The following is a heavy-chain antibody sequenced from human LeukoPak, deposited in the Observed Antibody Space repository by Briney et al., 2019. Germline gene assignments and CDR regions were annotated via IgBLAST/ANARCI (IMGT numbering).Heavy chain of an antibody. J-gene: IGHJ5*02. D-gene: IGHD3-10*01. V-gene: IGHV4-34*01. CDR2: ISHSGST. Sequence: SETLSLTCAVYGGSFSAYYWSWIRQPPGKGLEWIGEISHSGSTNYNPSLKSRVTISVDTSKNQFSLKLSSVTAADTAVYYCARGHYYGSGAHWFDPWGQGTLVTVSS. CDR1: GGSFSAYY. CDR3: ARGHYYGSGAHWFDP.